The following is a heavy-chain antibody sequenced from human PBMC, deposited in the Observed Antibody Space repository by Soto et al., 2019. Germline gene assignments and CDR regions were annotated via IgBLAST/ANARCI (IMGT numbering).Heavy chain of an antibody. CDR3: ARAQGPPLSMVAPGY. J-gene: IGHJ4*02. CDR2: IWYDGSNK. D-gene: IGHD5-12*01. CDR1: GFTFSSYG. Sequence: QVQLVESGGGVVQPGRSLRLSCAASGFTFSSYGMHWVRQAPGKGLEWVAVIWYDGSNKYYADSVKGGFTISRDNSKNTLYLQMNSLRAEDTAVYYCARAQGPPLSMVAPGYWGQGPLVTVSS. V-gene: IGHV3-33*01.